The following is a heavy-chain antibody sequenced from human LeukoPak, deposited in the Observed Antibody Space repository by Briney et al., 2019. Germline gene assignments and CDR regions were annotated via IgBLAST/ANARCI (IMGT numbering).Heavy chain of an antibody. CDR1: GGTFSSYA. CDR3: AGATPDIVATITYYYYMDV. J-gene: IGHJ6*03. D-gene: IGHD5-12*01. Sequence: ASVKVSCKASGGTFSSYAISWVRQAPGQGLEWMGGIIPIFGTANYAQKFQGRVTITTDESTSTAYMELSSLRSEDTAVYYCAGATPDIVATITYYYYMDVWGKGTTVTVSS. CDR2: IIPIFGTA. V-gene: IGHV1-69*05.